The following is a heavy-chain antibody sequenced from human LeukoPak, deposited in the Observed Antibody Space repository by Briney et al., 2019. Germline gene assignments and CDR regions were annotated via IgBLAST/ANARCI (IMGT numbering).Heavy chain of an antibody. CDR3: AKDLDIVVVVAAKDNFGY. CDR1: GFTFSSYG. D-gene: IGHD2-15*01. Sequence: GGSLRLSCAASGFTFSSYGMHWVRQAPGKGLEWVAVISYDGSNKYYADSVKGRFTISRDNSKNTLYLQMNSLRAEDTAVYYCAKDLDIVVVVAAKDNFGYWGQGTLVTVSS. J-gene: IGHJ4*02. V-gene: IGHV3-30*18. CDR2: ISYDGSNK.